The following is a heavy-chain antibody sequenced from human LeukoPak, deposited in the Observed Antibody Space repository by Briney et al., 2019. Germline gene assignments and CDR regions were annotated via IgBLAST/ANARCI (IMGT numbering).Heavy chain of an antibody. CDR1: GGSFSGYY. D-gene: IGHD3-10*01. V-gene: IGHV4-34*01. J-gene: IGHJ4*02. CDR3: ARGTLMWFGAKMEYYFDS. Sequence: PSETLSLTCAVYGGSFSGYYWSWIRQPPGKGLEWIGEINHSGSTNYNPSLKSRVTISVDTSKNQFSLKLSSVTAADTAVYYCARGTLMWFGAKMEYYFDSWGQGTPLAVSS. CDR2: INHSGST.